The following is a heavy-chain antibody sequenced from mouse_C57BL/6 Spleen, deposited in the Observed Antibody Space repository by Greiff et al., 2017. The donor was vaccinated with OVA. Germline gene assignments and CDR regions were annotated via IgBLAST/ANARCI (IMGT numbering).Heavy chain of an antibody. D-gene: IGHD1-1*01. CDR1: GFTFSSYT. CDR2: ISGGGGNT. CDR3: ASYTVVAREYFDV. Sequence: EVQRVESGGGLVKPGGSLKLSCAASGFTFSSYTMSWVRQTPEKRLEWVATISGGGGNTYYPDSVKGRFTISRDNAKNTLYLQMSSLRSEDTALYYCASYTVVAREYFDVWGTGTTVTVSS. V-gene: IGHV5-9*01. J-gene: IGHJ1*03.